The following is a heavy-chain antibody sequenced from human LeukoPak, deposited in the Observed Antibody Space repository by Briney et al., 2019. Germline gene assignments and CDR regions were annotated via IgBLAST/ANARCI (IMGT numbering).Heavy chain of an antibody. CDR1: GYSISSGYY. V-gene: IGHV4-38-2*01. D-gene: IGHD4-17*01. CDR3: ARRAYGDYFDY. CDR2: IYHSGST. J-gene: IGHJ4*02. Sequence: PSETLSLTCAVSGYSISSGYYWGWIRQPPGEGLEWIGSIYHSGSTYYNPSLKSLVTISVDTSKNQFSLKLSSVTAADTAVYYCARRAYGDYFDYWGQGTLVTVSS.